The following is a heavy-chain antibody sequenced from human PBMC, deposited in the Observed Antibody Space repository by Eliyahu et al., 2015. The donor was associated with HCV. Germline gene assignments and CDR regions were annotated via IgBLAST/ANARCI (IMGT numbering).Heavy chain of an antibody. Sequence: QLVQSGGGLVQPGGSLRLSCAASGFSFRSYWMXWVRQAPGKGLEWVGNIKYDGSAQYYVESVRGRFSISRDNVKNEVYLQMNSLRSEDTAVYYCARDWYQYGSATQFPFDYWGQGTLVKVSS. CDR1: GFSFRSYW. CDR2: IKYDGSAQ. V-gene: IGHV3-7*01. D-gene: IGHD3-10*01. J-gene: IGHJ4*02. CDR3: ARDWYQYGSATQFPFDY.